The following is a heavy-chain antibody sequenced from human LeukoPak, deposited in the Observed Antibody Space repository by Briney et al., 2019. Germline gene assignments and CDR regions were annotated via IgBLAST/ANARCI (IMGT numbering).Heavy chain of an antibody. CDR3: ARLYSSGWSIDY. CDR2: IYSGGST. V-gene: IGHV3-53*01. J-gene: IGHJ4*02. D-gene: IGHD6-19*01. Sequence: PGGSLRLSCAASGFTVSSNYMSWVRQAPGKGLEWVSVIYSGGSTYYADSVKGRFTIPRDNSKNTLYLQMNSLRAEDTAVYYCARLYSSGWSIDYWGQGTLVTVSS. CDR1: GFTVSSNY.